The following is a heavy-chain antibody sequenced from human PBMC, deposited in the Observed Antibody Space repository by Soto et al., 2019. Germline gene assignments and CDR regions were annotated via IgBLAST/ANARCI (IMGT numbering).Heavy chain of an antibody. CDR1: GGSINSYY. J-gene: IGHJ4*02. D-gene: IGHD3-10*01. CDR2: IYYSGST. Sequence: QVQLQESGPGLVKPSETLSLTCTVSGGSINSYYWSWIRQPPGKGLEWIGYIYYSGSTNYNPSLKSRVTISVDTSKNQFSLNLISVTAADAAVYYCARDADYVSGTYADWGQGTLVTVSS. CDR3: ARDADYVSGTYAD. V-gene: IGHV4-59*01.